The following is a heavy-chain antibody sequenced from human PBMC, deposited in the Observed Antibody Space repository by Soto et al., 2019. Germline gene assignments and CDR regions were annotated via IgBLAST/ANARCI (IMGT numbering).Heavy chain of an antibody. V-gene: IGHV4-34*02. CDR2: INHSGST. CDR3: ARGRSIGKFDS. J-gene: IGHJ4*01. CDR1: GGTFSGYY. D-gene: IGHD3-16*02. Sequence: QVKLQQWGAGLLKPSETLSLTCAVYGGTFSGYYWNWIRQPPGKGLEWIAEINHSGSTNYNPSLKSRVAISVDTSKNQFSLKLNSVTAADTGLYFCARGRSIGKFDSWTHGTQVTVSS.